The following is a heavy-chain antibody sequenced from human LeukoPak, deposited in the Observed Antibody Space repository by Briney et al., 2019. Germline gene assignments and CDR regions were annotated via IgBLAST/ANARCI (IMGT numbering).Heavy chain of an antibody. CDR2: ISSSSSCI. Sequence: GGSLRLSCAASGFTFSSYRMNWVRQAPGKGLEWVSCISSSSSCIYYADSVKGRFTISRDTAKNLLYLQMNSLRAEDTAVYYCARDLSSGIGNYFDYWGQGTLVTVSS. V-gene: IGHV3-21*01. CDR3: ARDLSSGIGNYFDY. CDR1: GFTFSSYR. J-gene: IGHJ4*02. D-gene: IGHD3-22*01.